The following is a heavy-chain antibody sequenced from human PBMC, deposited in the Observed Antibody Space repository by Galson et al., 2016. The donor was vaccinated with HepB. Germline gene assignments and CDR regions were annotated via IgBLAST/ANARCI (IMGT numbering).Heavy chain of an antibody. CDR1: GFVFRNYA. D-gene: IGHD1-14*01. V-gene: IGHV3-23*01. CDR3: ASAFCYGITCHIDY. J-gene: IGHJ4*02. Sequence: SLRLSCAASGFVFRNYAMSWVRQAPGKGLDWVSDIGDDGGTTYYADSVKGRFIISRDNSKNTLYLRMNSLRAGDTALYYCASAFCYGITCHIDYWGQGTRVTVSS. CDR2: IGDDGGTT.